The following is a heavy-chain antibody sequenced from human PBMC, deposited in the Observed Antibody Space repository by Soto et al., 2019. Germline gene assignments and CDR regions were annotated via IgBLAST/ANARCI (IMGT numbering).Heavy chain of an antibody. CDR2: IKGKADGGTR. CDR1: GFPFTNAW. J-gene: IGHJ6*02. CDR3: TTAWXDV. Sequence: PGGSLRLSCAASGFPFTNAWMHCVRQAPGKGLEWVARIKGKADGGTRDYADPVKGRFTISKDDSKTTLFLQLSSLKPEDTALYYCTTAWXDVWGQGTTVTVSS. V-gene: IGHV3-15*07.